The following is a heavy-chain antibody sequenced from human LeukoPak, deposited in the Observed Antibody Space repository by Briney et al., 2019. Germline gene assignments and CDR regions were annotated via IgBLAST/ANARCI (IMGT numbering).Heavy chain of an antibody. CDR2: ISGSGGST. J-gene: IGHJ5*02. V-gene: IGHV3-23*01. CDR3: AKGGGRIVVVPAAIRHENWFDP. Sequence: GGSLRLSRAASGFTFSSYAMSWVRQAPGKGLEWVSAISGSGGSTYYADSVKGRFTISRDNSKNTLYLQMNSLRAEDTAVYYCAKGGGRIVVVPAAIRHENWFDPWGQGTLVTVSS. CDR1: GFTFSSYA. D-gene: IGHD2-2*01.